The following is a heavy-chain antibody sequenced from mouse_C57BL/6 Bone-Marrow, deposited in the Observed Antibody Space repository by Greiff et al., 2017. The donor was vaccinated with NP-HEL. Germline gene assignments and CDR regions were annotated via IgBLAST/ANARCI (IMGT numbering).Heavy chain of an antibody. D-gene: IGHD1-1*01. CDR3: ARLITTVVASYYFDY. CDR1: GYSITSGYY. J-gene: IGHJ2*01. Sequence: DVQLQESGPGLVKPSQSLSLTCSVTGYSITSGYYWNWIRQFPGNKLEWMGYISYDGSNNYNPSLKNRISITRDTSKNQFFLKLNSVTTEDTATYYCARLITTVVASYYFDYWGQGTTLTVSS. CDR2: ISYDGSN. V-gene: IGHV3-6*01.